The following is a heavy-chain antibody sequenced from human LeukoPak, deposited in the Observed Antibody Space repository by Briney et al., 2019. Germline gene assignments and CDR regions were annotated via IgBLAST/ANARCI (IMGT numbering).Heavy chain of an antibody. Sequence: PGGSLRHSCAASGFTVRNNYMRWVRQAPGKGLEWVSVIYSGGSTYYADSVRGRFTISRDNSKNTLYLQMNSLRAGDTAVYFCATDTSRWSAGYWGQGTLVTVSS. J-gene: IGHJ4*02. V-gene: IGHV3-66*01. D-gene: IGHD6-13*01. CDR3: ATDTSRWSAGY. CDR1: GFTVRNNY. CDR2: IYSGGST.